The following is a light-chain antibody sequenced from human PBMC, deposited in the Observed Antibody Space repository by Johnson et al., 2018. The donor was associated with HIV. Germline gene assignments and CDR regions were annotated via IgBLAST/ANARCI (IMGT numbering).Light chain of an antibody. CDR2: EDN. CDR3: GTWDSRLSIFV. CDR1: RSNTGRNY. J-gene: IGLJ1*01. V-gene: IGLV1-51*02. Sequence: QSVLTQPPSVSAAPGQKVTIYCSGSRSNTGRNYVSWYQQLPGTTPKLLMYEDNERPSGIPDRFSGSKSGTSATLGISGLQTGDEADYFCGTWDSRLSIFVFGTGTKITV.